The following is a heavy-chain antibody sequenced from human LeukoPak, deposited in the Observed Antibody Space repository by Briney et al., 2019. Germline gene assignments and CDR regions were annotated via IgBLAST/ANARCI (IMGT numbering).Heavy chain of an antibody. V-gene: IGHV3-74*01. CDR3: ARAPSRRALYFDY. CDR1: GFTFSSYW. D-gene: IGHD3-10*01. CDR2: INSDGSST. J-gene: IGHJ4*02. Sequence: GGSLRLSCAASGFTFSSYWMHWVRQAPGKGLVWVSHINSDGSSTSYADSVKGRFTISRDNAKNTLYLQMNSLRAEDTAVYYCARAPSRRALYFDYWGQGTLVTVSS.